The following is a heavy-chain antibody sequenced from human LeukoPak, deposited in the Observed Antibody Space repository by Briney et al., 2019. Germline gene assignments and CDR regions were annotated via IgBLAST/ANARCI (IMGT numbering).Heavy chain of an antibody. V-gene: IGHV4-39*07. Sequence: SETLSLTCTVSGGSISSSGYYWGWIRQPPGKGLEWIGSIYYSGSTYYNPSLKSRVTISVDTSKNQFSLKLSSVTAADTAVYYCASSPSTYYDFWTNWGQGTLVTVSS. CDR3: ASSPSTYYDFWTN. D-gene: IGHD3-3*01. CDR1: GGSISSSGYY. CDR2: IYYSGST. J-gene: IGHJ4*02.